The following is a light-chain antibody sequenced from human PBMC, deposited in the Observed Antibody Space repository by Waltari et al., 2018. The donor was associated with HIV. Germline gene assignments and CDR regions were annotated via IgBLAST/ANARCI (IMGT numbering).Light chain of an antibody. CDR2: GVT. Sequence: QSSLTQPASMSGSPGQTIAISCTGSSRDIGYPNFVSWYQQRPGKAPRLLIYGVTIRASGISGRFSGSKSENTASLTISGLQIEDEADYYCTSYTTRNILMFGGGT. J-gene: IGLJ3*02. V-gene: IGLV2-14*03. CDR3: TSYTTRNILM. CDR1: SRDIGYPNF.